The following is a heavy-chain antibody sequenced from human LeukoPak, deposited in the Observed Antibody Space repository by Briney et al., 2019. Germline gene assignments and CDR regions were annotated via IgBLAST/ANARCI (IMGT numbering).Heavy chain of an antibody. Sequence: PGGSQRLSCAASGLTFSKYWMHWVRQAPGKGLVWVSHINSDGSSTAYADSVKGRFTISRDNAKNTLYLQMNSLRADDTAVYYRASGSYYNDYWGQGTLVTVSS. CDR2: INSDGSST. CDR1: GLTFSKYW. D-gene: IGHD1-26*01. CDR3: ASGSYYNDY. V-gene: IGHV3-74*01. J-gene: IGHJ4*02.